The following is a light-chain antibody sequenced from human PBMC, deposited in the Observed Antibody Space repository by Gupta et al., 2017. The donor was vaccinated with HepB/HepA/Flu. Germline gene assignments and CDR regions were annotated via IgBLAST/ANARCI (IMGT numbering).Light chain of an antibody. CDR2: EVS. CDR3: SSYAGSDDYVV. CDR1: SRDIGNYNL. Sequence: SALTQPASVSGSPGQSITISCTGTSRDIGNYNLVSWYQHHPGRAPRLIIYEVSKCPSGVSNRFSGYKSGNTASLTIAGLQTEDEADYYCSSYAGSDDYVVFGGGTKLTVL. J-gene: IGLJ2*01. V-gene: IGLV2-23*02.